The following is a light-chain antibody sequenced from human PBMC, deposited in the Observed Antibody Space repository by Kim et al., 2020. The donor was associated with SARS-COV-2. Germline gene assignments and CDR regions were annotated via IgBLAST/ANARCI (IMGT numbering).Light chain of an antibody. CDR3: ASHGGYDYV. Sequence: GQAVAISCTGARGDFSNYKYVSWYKLQPGKSPKLINYEVPKRPSGVPARFSGSMSGNTASLTVSGRQAEDEADYYCASHGGYDYVFGTGTKVTVL. CDR1: RGDFSNYKY. V-gene: IGLV2-8*01. J-gene: IGLJ1*01. CDR2: EVP.